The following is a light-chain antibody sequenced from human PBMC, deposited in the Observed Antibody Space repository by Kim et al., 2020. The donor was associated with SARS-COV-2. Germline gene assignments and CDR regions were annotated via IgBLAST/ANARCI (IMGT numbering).Light chain of an antibody. CDR1: QSVSGN. V-gene: IGKV3-15*01. J-gene: IGKJ4*01. CDR2: GAS. CDR3: QQYNNWPLT. Sequence: EIVMTQSPATLSVSPGERATLSCRASQSVSGNLAWYQQKPGQAPRLLIYGASTRATDIPARFGGNGSGTEFTLTINSLQSEDFAVYYCQQYNNWPLTFGGGTKVEIK.